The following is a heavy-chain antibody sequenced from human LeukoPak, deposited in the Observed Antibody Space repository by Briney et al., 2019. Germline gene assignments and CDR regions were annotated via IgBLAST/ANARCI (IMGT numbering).Heavy chain of an antibody. CDR2: INPNSGGT. J-gene: IGHJ3*02. V-gene: IGHV1-2*02. CDR1: GYTFTGYY. CDR3: ATHSSGWYIGAFDI. Sequence: ASVKVSCKASGYTFTGYYMHWVRQAPGQGLEWMGWINPNSGGTNYAQKFQGRVTMTRDTSISTAYMELSRLRSDDTAVYYCATHSSGWYIGAFDIWGQGTMVTVSS. D-gene: IGHD6-19*01.